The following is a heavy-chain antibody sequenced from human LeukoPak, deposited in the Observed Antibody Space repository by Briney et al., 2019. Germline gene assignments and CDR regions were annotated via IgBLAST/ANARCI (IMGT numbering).Heavy chain of an antibody. D-gene: IGHD3-3*01. J-gene: IGHJ3*02. V-gene: IGHV1-69*10. CDR1: GGTFSSYA. Sequence: GASVKVSCKASGGTFSSYAISWVRQAPGQGLEWMGGIIPIFGIANYAQKFQGRVTITADKSTSTAYMELSSLRSDDTAVYYCASNRHYDFWSGPAGGAFDIWGQGTMVTVSS. CDR3: ASNRHYDFWSGPAGGAFDI. CDR2: IIPIFGIA.